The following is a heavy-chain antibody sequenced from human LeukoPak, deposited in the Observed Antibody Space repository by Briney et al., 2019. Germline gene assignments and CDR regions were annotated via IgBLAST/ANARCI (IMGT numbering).Heavy chain of an antibody. CDR3: AREPLQGRDY. J-gene: IGHJ4*02. V-gene: IGHV5-51*01. Sequence: GESLKISCMGSGYSFATHWIGWVRQMPGKGLEWMGIIYPGDSDTRYSPSFQGQVTISADKSISTAYLQWSSLKASDTAMYYCAREPLQGRDYWGQGTLVTVSS. CDR2: IYPGDSDT. D-gene: IGHD5-24*01. CDR1: GYSFATHW.